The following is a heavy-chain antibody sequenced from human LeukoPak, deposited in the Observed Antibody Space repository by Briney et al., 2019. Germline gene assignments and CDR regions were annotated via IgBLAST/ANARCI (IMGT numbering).Heavy chain of an antibody. CDR2: ISSSSSTI. CDR3: ARDPPVGATVFDY. J-gene: IGHJ4*02. CDR1: GFTFSSYS. D-gene: IGHD1-26*01. V-gene: IGHV3-48*04. Sequence: GGSLRLSCAASGFTFSSYSMNWVRQAPGKGLEWVSYISSSSSTIYYADSVKGRFTISRDNAKNSLYLQMSSLRAEDTAVYYCARDPPVGATVFDYWGQGTLVTVSS.